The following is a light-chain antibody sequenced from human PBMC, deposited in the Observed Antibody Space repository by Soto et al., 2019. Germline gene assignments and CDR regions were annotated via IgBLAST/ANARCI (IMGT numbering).Light chain of an antibody. Sequence: QSVLTQPASVSGSPGQSITISCTGTSSDVGSYNLVSWYQQHPGKAPKLIISEGSKRPSGLSNRFSGSKSGNSASLTISGLQAEDEADYYCYSYAGSGTFFFGTGTKLTVL. CDR1: SSDVGSYNL. V-gene: IGLV2-23*01. CDR3: YSYAGSGTFF. J-gene: IGLJ1*01. CDR2: EGS.